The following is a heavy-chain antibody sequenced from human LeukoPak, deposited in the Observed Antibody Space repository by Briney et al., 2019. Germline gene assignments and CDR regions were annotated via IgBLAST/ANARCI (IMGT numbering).Heavy chain of an antibody. CDR1: GGSITSSCY. CDR2: IYTSGST. D-gene: IGHD1-26*01. Sequence: SQTLSLTCTVSGGSITSSCYWSWIRQPAGKGLEWIGRIYTSGSTNYNPSLKGRVTISVDTSKNQFSLKLSSVTAADTAVYYCARGSGSTDDYWGQGTLVTVSS. CDR3: ARGSGSTDDY. J-gene: IGHJ4*02. V-gene: IGHV4-61*02.